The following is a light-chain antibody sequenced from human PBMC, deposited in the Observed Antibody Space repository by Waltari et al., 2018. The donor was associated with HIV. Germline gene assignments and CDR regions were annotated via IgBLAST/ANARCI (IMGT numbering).Light chain of an antibody. J-gene: IGKJ2*01. Sequence: DIQMTQSPYSLSASVGDRLTLTCRASQSISKYLNWYQPRPGKAPKTLIYGASSLQGVVPSRFSASGSGTDFTLIISSLQVEDVATYFCQQSYSTPHTFGQGTKLEIK. CDR1: QSISKY. CDR2: GAS. V-gene: IGKV1-39*01. CDR3: QQSYSTPHT.